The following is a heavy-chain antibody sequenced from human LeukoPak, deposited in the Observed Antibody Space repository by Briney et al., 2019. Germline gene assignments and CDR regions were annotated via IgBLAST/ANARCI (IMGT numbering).Heavy chain of an antibody. D-gene: IGHD1-7*01. CDR2: IYFGGGT. Sequence: SETLSLTCTVSGGSIANNAYYWGWIRQPPGKELEGIGSIYFGGGTYDHPSLKSRVTISVDTSKNQFSLKLSSVTAADTAVYYCARHADPNYFDPWGQGTLGTVS. V-gene: IGHV4-39*01. CDR1: GGSIANNAYY. CDR3: ARHADPNYFDP. J-gene: IGHJ5*02.